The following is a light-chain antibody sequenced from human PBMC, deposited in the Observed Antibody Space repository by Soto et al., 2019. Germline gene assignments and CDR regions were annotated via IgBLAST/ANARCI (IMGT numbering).Light chain of an antibody. V-gene: IGKV3-15*01. J-gene: IGKJ1*01. CDR3: QQYNNWPRT. Sequence: EIVMTQSPATLSVSPGERATPSCRASQSVSSNLAWYQQKPGQAPRLLIHGATTRATGIPARFSGSGSGTEFTLTISSLQSEDFAVYYCQQYNNWPRTFGQGTKVDIK. CDR2: GAT. CDR1: QSVSSN.